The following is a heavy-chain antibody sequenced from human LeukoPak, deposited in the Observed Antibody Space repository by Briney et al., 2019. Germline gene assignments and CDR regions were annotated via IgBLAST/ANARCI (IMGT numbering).Heavy chain of an antibody. CDR3: ATSSSSDY. J-gene: IGHJ4*02. CDR2: ISSSTSYI. V-gene: IGHV3-21*01. D-gene: IGHD1-26*01. Sequence: PGGSLRFSCAASGCTFSSYSMNWARQAPGRGLEWVSSISSSTSYIYYAYLVKRRFTISRDNAKNSLYLQRNSQRAEDTALYYCATSSSSDYWGQGTLVTVSS. CDR1: GCTFSSYS.